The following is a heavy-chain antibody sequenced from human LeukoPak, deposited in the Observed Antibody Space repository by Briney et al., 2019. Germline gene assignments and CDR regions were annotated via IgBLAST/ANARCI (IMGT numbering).Heavy chain of an antibody. V-gene: IGHV1-18*01. CDR3: ARDCGDYYGAGSEYYYYGMDV. CDR1: GYTFTSYG. Sequence: ASVKVSCKASGYTFTSYGISRVRQAPGQGLEWMGWISAYNGNTNYAQKLQGRVTMTTDTSTSTAYMELRSLRSDDTAVYYCARDCGDYYGAGSEYYYYGMDVWAQGTTVTVSS. CDR2: ISAYNGNT. D-gene: IGHD3-10*01. J-gene: IGHJ6*02.